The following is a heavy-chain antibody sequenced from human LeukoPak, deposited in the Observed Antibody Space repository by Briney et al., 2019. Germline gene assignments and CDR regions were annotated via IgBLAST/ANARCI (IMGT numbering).Heavy chain of an antibody. D-gene: IGHD3-10*01. CDR1: GGSISSYY. V-gene: IGHV4-59*08. J-gene: IGHJ2*01. Sequence: SETLSLTCTVSGGSISSYYWSWIRQPPGKGLEWIGYIYHSGSTYFNPSLKSRVTMSVDMSKNQFSLRLSSVTAADTAIYYCARHFRGGYWYFDLWGRGTLVTVSS. CDR3: ARHFRGGYWYFDL. CDR2: IYHSGST.